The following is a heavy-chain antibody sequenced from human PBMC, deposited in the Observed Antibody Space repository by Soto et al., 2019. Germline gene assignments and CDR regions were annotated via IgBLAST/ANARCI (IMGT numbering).Heavy chain of an antibody. CDR3: ATGVIWIGYFTVDS. Sequence: SVKVSCKASGGSFGKSAINWVRQTPGQGLEWLGGFIPVYRTLNYAQKFQGRVTITADESTGTAYMTLSSLASDDTAVYYCATGVIWIGYFTVDSWGQGARVTVSS. CDR1: GGSFGKSA. D-gene: IGHD3-3*01. V-gene: IGHV1-69*13. J-gene: IGHJ4*02. CDR2: FIPVYRTL.